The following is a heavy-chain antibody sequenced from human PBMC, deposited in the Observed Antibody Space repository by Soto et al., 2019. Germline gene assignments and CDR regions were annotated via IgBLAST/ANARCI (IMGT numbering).Heavy chain of an antibody. CDR3: AREILWFGEFLYYYYSGMDV. CDR2: INPSGGST. V-gene: IGHV1-46*01. Sequence: QGLEWMGIINPSGGSTSYAQKFQGRVTMTRDTSTSTVYMELSSLRSEDTAVYYCAREILWFGEFLYYYYSGMDVWGQGSTVTVSS. D-gene: IGHD3-10*01. J-gene: IGHJ6*02.